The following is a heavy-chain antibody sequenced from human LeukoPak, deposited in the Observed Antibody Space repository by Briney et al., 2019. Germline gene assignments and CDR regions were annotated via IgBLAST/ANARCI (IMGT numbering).Heavy chain of an antibody. D-gene: IGHD2-15*01. V-gene: IGHV1-8*01. J-gene: IGHJ4*02. CDR1: GYTFTSYD. CDR3: ASSRCSGGSCYSGLDY. Sequence: ASVKVSCKASGYTFTSYDINWVRQATGQGLEGMGWMNPNSGNTGYAQKFQGRVNMTRNTSISTAYMELSSLRSEDTAVYYCASSRCSGGSCYSGLDYWGQGTLVTVSS. CDR2: MNPNSGNT.